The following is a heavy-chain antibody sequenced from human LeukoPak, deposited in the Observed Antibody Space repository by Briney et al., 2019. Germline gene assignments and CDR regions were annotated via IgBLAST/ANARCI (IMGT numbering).Heavy chain of an antibody. Sequence: SETLSLTCTVSGGSISSYYWSWIRQPPGKGLEWIGYIYYSGSTNYNPSLKSRVTISVDTSKNQFSLKLSSVTAADTAAYYCARAEGLRNFDYWGQGTLVTVSS. V-gene: IGHV4-59*12. CDR2: IYYSGST. J-gene: IGHJ4*02. CDR1: GGSISSYY. D-gene: IGHD5-12*01. CDR3: ARAEGLRNFDY.